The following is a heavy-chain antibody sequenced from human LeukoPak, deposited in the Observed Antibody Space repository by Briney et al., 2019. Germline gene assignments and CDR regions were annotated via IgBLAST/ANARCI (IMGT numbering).Heavy chain of an antibody. V-gene: IGHV4-59*12. J-gene: IGHJ4*02. D-gene: IGHD3-3*01. Sequence: SETLSLTCTVSGGSISSYYWSWIRQPPGKGLEWIGYIYYSGSTNYNPSLKSRVTISVDRSKNQFSLKLSSVTAADTAVYYCAGGTIFGVVIIWGQGTLVTVSS. CDR3: AGGTIFGVVII. CDR2: IYYSGST. CDR1: GGSISSYY.